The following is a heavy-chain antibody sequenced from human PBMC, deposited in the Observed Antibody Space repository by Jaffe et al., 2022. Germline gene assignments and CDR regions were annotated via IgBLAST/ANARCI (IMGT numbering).Heavy chain of an antibody. CDR3: ARAQLVWGCSSTSCPGDWFDP. D-gene: IGHD2-2*01. CDR2: IKQDGSEK. J-gene: IGHJ5*02. V-gene: IGHV3-7*01. Sequence: EVQLVESGGGLVQPGGSLRLSCAASGFTFSSYWMSWVRQAPGKGLEWVANIKQDGSEKYYVDSVKGRFTISRDNAKNSLYLQMNSLRAEDTAVYYCARAQLVWGCSSTSCPGDWFDPWGQGTLVTVSS. CDR1: GFTFSSYW.